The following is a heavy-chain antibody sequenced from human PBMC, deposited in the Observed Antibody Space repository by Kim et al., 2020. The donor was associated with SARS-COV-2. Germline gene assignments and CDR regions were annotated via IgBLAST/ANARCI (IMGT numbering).Heavy chain of an antibody. Sequence: KYYAESVKGRFTISRDNSKNTLYLQMNSLRAEDTAVYYCAREYSSSHFDYWGQGTLVTVSS. J-gene: IGHJ4*02. D-gene: IGHD6-6*01. V-gene: IGHV3-30*01. CDR3: AREYSSSHFDY. CDR2: K.